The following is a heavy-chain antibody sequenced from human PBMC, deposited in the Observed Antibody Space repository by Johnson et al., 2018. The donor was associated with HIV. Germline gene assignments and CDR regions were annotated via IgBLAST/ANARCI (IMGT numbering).Heavy chain of an antibody. Sequence: QMLLVESGGGVVQPGRSLKLACAASGFTFSAYGMYWVRQSPVKGLEWVAVISYDGSNKYYADSVKGRFTISRDNSKKTLYVQMNSLRVEDTAVYYCAKSTQASIFRESGPYGAFDIWGQGTMVTVSS. CDR3: AKSTQASIFRESGPYGAFDI. V-gene: IGHV3-30*18. CDR1: GFTFSAYG. D-gene: IGHD3-3*02. J-gene: IGHJ3*02. CDR2: ISYDGSNK.